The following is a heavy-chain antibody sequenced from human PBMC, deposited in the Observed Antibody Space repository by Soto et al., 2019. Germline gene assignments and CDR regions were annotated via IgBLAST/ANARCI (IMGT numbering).Heavy chain of an antibody. CDR1: GFTFSSYG. CDR3: ARAGYSSGWYALGMDV. CDR2: IWYDGSNK. J-gene: IGHJ6*02. D-gene: IGHD6-19*01. V-gene: IGHV3-33*01. Sequence: GGSLRLSCAASGFTFSSYGMHWVRQAPGKGLEWVAVIWYDGSNKYYADSVKGRFTISRDNSKNTLYLQMNSLRAEDTAVYYCARAGYSSGWYALGMDVWGQGTTVTVSS.